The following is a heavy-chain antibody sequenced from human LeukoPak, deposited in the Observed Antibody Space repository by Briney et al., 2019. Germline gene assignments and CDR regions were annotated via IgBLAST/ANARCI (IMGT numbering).Heavy chain of an antibody. CDR3: AKWPYDYGSGYYYGMDV. D-gene: IGHD3-10*01. V-gene: IGHV3-23*01. J-gene: IGHJ6*02. CDR1: GFTFSSYA. Sequence: AGGSLRLSCAASGFTFSSYAMSWVRQAPGKGLEWVSAISGSGGSTYYADSVKGRFTISRDNSKNTLYLQMNSLRAEDTAVYYCAKWPYDYGSGYYYGMDVWGQGTTVTVSS. CDR2: ISGSGGST.